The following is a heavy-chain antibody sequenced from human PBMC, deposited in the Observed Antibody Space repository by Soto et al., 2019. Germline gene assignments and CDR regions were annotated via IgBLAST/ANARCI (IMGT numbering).Heavy chain of an antibody. D-gene: IGHD1-7*01. CDR1: GYTFTDYY. CDR3: ARKLDLRGSYYYYYDMDV. J-gene: IGHJ6*02. Sequence: ASVKVSCKASGYTFTDYYMHWVRQAPGQGLEWMGWINPNSGGTNYAQKFQGRVTMTRDTSISTAYMELSRLRSDDTAVYYCARKLDLRGSYYYYYDMDVWGQGTTVTVSS. CDR2: INPNSGGT. V-gene: IGHV1-2*02.